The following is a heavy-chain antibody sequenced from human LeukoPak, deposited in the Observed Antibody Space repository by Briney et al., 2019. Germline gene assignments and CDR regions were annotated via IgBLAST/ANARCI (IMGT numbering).Heavy chain of an antibody. CDR3: ARLITAAGRVGYFDY. Sequence: GGSLRLSCAASGFTFNTYSMNWVRQAPGEGLEWVSSISPTSGHIYYADSVKGRFTISRDNAQSSLYLQMSSLRAEDTAIYYCARLITAAGRVGYFDYWGQGTLVTVSS. J-gene: IGHJ4*02. CDR1: GFTFNTYS. V-gene: IGHV3-21*01. CDR2: ISPTSGHI. D-gene: IGHD6-13*01.